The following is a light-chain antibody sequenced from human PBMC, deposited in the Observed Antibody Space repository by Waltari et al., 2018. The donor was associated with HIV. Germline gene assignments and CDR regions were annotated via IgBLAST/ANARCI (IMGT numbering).Light chain of an antibody. V-gene: IGLV8-61*01. CDR2: NTN. CDR3: ALYMDDGIRV. J-gene: IGLJ3*02. CDR1: SGSVPANYY. Sequence: QTVVTQEPPFSVSPGGTVTITFGLSSGSVPANYYSSWYRKTPGQAPLTLIYNTNIRSSGLPDRFCGTNLGNKAALTITGAQADDESDYYCALYMDDGIRVFGGGTKLTVL.